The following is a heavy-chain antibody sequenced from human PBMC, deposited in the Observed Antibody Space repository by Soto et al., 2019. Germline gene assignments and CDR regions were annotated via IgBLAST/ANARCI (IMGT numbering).Heavy chain of an antibody. CDR3: AKDTQWLALSGFDY. V-gene: IGHV3-23*01. CDR2: ISGGGGST. D-gene: IGHD6-19*01. J-gene: IGHJ4*02. Sequence: EVQLLESGGGLVQPGGSLRLSCAASGFAFSSYAMSWVRQSPGKGLEWVSGISGGGGSTYYADSVLGRFTISRDNSKDTLYLQINSRRAEDTAVYYCAKDTQWLALSGFDYWGQGTLVTVSS. CDR1: GFAFSSYA.